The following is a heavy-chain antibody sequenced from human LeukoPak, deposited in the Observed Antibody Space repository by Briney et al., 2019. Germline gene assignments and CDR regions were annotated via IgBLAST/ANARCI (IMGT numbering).Heavy chain of an antibody. V-gene: IGHV1-46*01. CDR2: INPNGGST. D-gene: IGHD2-21*01. J-gene: IGHJ4*02. CDR3: ARAVAAASIDY. Sequence: ASVKVSCKASGYIFTRYFMHWVRQASGRGLEWMGIINPNGGSTNYAQKFQGRVIMTTDTSTSTVYMELSSLRSEDTAVYYCARAVAAASIDYWGQGTLVTVSS. CDR1: GYIFTRYF.